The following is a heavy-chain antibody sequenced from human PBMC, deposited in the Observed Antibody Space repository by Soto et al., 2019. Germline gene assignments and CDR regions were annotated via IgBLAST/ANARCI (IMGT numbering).Heavy chain of an antibody. D-gene: IGHD3-10*01. CDR3: ARGGSGSYYDRYYYYYGMDV. V-gene: IGHV4-59*01. CDR2: IYYSGST. J-gene: IGHJ6*02. Sequence: PSETLSLTCTVSGGSISSYYWSWIRQPPGKGLEWIGYIYYSGSTNYNPSLKSRVTISVDTSKNQFSLKLSSVTAADTAVYYCARGGSGSYYDRYYYYYGMDVWGQGTTVTVSS. CDR1: GGSISSYY.